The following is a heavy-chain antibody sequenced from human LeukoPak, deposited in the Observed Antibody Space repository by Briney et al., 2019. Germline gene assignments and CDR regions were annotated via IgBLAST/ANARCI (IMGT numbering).Heavy chain of an antibody. V-gene: IGHV5-51*01. D-gene: IGHD6-6*01. CDR1: GYSFASNW. J-gene: IGHJ4*02. Sequence: GESLKISCKGSGYSFASNWIGWVRQMPGKGLEWMGSIYPGDSDTRYSPSFQGQVTISADKSISTAYLQWSSLKASDTAMYYCARQGEYSSSYYFDYWGQGTLVTVSS. CDR2: IYPGDSDT. CDR3: ARQGEYSSSYYFDY.